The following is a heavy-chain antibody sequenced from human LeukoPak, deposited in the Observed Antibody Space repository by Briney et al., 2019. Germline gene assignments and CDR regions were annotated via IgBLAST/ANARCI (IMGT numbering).Heavy chain of an antibody. Sequence: SETLSLTCTVSGGSISSGGYYWSWIRQHPGKGLEWIGYIYYSGSTYYNPSLKSRVTISVDTSKNQFSLKLSSVTAADTAVYYYARDASDSSGYYSGFDYWGQGTLVTVSS. D-gene: IGHD3-22*01. CDR1: GGSISSGGYY. V-gene: IGHV4-31*03. CDR2: IYYSGST. CDR3: ARDASDSSGYYSGFDY. J-gene: IGHJ4*02.